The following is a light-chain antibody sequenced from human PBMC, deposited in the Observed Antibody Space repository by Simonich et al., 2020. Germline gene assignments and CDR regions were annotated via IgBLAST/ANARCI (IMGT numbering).Light chain of an antibody. CDR1: QSVSST. V-gene: IGKV3-15*01. CDR3: QQYNNWPPWT. CDR2: GAS. Sequence: EIVMTQSPATLSVSPGERATLSCRANQSVSSTLAWYQQKPGQAPRLLIYGASTRATGIPARFSGSGSGTEFTLTISSMQSEDFAVYYCQQYNNWPPWTVGQGTKVEIK. J-gene: IGKJ1*01.